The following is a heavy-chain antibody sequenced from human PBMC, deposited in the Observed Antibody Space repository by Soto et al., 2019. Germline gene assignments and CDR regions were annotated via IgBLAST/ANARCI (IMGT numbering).Heavy chain of an antibody. Sequence: QVQLQESGPGLVKPSETLSLTCTVSGGSISSYYWSWIRQPPGKGLEWIGYIYYSGSTNYNPSLKSRVTISVDTSKIQFSLKLSSVTAADTAVYYCARYGKGFGELFSLPYYFDYWGQGTLVTVSS. J-gene: IGHJ4*02. CDR3: ARYGKGFGELFSLPYYFDY. D-gene: IGHD3-10*01. V-gene: IGHV4-59*01. CDR1: GGSISSYY. CDR2: IYYSGST.